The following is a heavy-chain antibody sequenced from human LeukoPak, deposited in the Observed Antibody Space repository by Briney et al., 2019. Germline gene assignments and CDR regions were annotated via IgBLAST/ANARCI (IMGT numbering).Heavy chain of an antibody. D-gene: IGHD1-14*01. CDR1: GGSISSGSYY. J-gene: IGHJ5*02. Sequence: SQTESLTCTVSGGSISSGSYYWRWIRQPAGKGLEWIGRIYTSGSTNYNPSLKSRVTISVDTSKNQFSLKLSSVTAADTAVYYCARSKPDENWFDPWGQGTLVTVSS. V-gene: IGHV4-61*02. CDR2: IYTSGST. CDR3: ARSKPDENWFDP.